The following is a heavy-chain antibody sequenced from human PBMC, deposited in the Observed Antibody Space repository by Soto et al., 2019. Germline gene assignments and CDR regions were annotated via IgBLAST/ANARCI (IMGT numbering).Heavy chain of an antibody. J-gene: IGHJ4*02. D-gene: IGHD2-15*01. V-gene: IGHV3-74*01. CDR2: INSDGSST. CDR3: AREDIVVVVADY. Sequence: GGSLRLSCAASGFTFSSYWMHWVRQAPGKGLVWVSRINSDGSSTSYADSVKGRFTISRDNAKNTLYLQMNSLRAEDTAVYYCAREDIVVVVADYWGQGTLVTVSS. CDR1: GFTFSSYW.